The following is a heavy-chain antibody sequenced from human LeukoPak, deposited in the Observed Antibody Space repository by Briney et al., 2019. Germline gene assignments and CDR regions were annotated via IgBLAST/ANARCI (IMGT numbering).Heavy chain of an antibody. CDR1: GFTFCNYW. D-gene: IGHD1-26*01. Sequence: GGSLRLSCAASGFTFCNYWMSWVRQAPGKGLEWVANIKQDGSEEYYVDSVKGRFTISRDNAKNSLYLQMNSLRAEDTAVYYCARDGMGAAIDYWGQGTLVTVSS. V-gene: IGHV3-7*01. J-gene: IGHJ4*02. CDR3: ARDGMGAAIDY. CDR2: IKQDGSEE.